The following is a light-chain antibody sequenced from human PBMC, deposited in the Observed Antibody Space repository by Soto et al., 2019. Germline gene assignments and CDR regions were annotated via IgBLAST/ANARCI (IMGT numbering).Light chain of an antibody. Sequence: ENRLTQSPGTLSLSPGERATLSCRASQSIGTNYVAWFQQKPGQAPTLLIYAASRRATGIPDRFSGSGSGTEFTLTISRLEPEDFAVYFCQQYSSTPRTFCQGTK. CDR2: AAS. CDR1: QSIGTNY. V-gene: IGKV3-20*01. J-gene: IGKJ1*01. CDR3: QQYSSTPRT.